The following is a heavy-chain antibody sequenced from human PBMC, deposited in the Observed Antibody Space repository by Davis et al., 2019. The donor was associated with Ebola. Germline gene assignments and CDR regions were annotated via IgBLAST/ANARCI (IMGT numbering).Heavy chain of an antibody. CDR2: MNPNSGNT. V-gene: IGHV1-8*01. J-gene: IGHJ4*02. CDR3: ARVTRDYGDYFDY. D-gene: IGHD4-17*01. Sequence: ASVKVSCKASGYTFTSYDINWVRQATGQGLEWMGWMNPNSGNTGYAQKFQGRVTMTRNTSISTAYMELSSLRSEDTAVYYCARVTRDYGDYFDYWGQGTLVTVSS. CDR1: GYTFTSYD.